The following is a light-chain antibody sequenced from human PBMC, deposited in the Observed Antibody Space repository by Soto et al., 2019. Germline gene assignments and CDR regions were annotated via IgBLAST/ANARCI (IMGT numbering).Light chain of an antibody. CDR1: QSVSSNY. Sequence: VLTQSPGTVSLSLMERVTLSCMASQSVSSNYLAWYQQKPGQAPRLLLFGASTRATGIPDRFSGSGSETDFTLTISRLEPEDFAVYYCQQYGGPVPWTFGQGTKVDI. J-gene: IGKJ1*01. CDR3: QQYGGPVPWT. CDR2: GAS. V-gene: IGKV3-20*01.